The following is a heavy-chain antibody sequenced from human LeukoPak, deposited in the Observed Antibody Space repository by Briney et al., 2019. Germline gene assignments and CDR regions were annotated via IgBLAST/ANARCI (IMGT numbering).Heavy chain of an antibody. J-gene: IGHJ3*02. D-gene: IGHD6-13*01. Sequence: PGGSLRLSCAASGFTFDDYAMHWVRQAPGKGLEWVSGISWNSGSIGYADSVKGRFTISRDNAKNSLYLQMNSLRAEDTAVYYCARELYSSSWYSEDAFDIWGQGTMVTVSS. CDR3: ARELYSSSWYSEDAFDI. V-gene: IGHV3-9*01. CDR1: GFTFDDYA. CDR2: ISWNSGSI.